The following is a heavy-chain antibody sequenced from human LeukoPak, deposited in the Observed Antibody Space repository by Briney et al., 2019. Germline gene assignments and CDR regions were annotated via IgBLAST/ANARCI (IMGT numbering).Heavy chain of an antibody. Sequence: GGSLRLSCITSGFTFSAYAMTWVRQAPGRGLEWVSSVDGGGGGTYYADSVKGRFTISRDNSKDTLYLQMNGLRAEDTAVYFCAKQSAGSAAWYSLHYDFWGQGTLVTVSS. CDR2: VDGGGGGT. CDR3: AKQSAGSAAWYSLHYDF. D-gene: IGHD6-13*01. CDR1: GFTFSAYA. J-gene: IGHJ4*02. V-gene: IGHV3-23*01.